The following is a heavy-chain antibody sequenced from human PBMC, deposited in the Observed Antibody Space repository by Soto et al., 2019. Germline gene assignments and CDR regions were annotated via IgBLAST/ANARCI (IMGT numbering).Heavy chain of an antibody. V-gene: IGHV4-4*02. Sequence: LSLTCAVSGGSISSSNRWSWVRQPPGKGLEWIGEIYHSGSTNYNPSLKSRVTISVDKSKNQFSLKLSSVTAADTAVYYCASGSPGGYDFDYWGQGTLVTVSS. CDR3: ASGSPGGYDFDY. J-gene: IGHJ4*02. D-gene: IGHD5-12*01. CDR2: IYHSGST. CDR1: GGSISSSNR.